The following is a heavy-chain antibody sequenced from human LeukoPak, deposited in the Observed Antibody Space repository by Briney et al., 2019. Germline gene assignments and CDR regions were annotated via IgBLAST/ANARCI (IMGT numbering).Heavy chain of an antibody. CDR1: RFTFDNYW. Sequence: GGSLRLSCEASRFTFDNYWMSWVRQAPGKGLEWVANIKQDGSEKYYVDSVKGRFTISRDNAKNSLYLQMNSLRAEDTAVYYCARKREDFDYWGQGTLVTVSS. D-gene: IGHD6-25*01. CDR2: IKQDGSEK. V-gene: IGHV3-7*01. J-gene: IGHJ4*02. CDR3: ARKREDFDY.